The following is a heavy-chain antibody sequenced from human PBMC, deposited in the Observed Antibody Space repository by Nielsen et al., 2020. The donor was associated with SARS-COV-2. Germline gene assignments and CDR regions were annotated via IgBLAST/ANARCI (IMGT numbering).Heavy chain of an antibody. V-gene: IGHV3-30*03. J-gene: IGHJ6*02. Sequence: GGSLRLSCAASGFTFSSYGMHWVRQAPGKGLEWVAVISYDGSNKYYADSVKGRFTISRENSKNTLYLQMNSLRAEDTAVYYCASAASSSWKSATVWGQGTTVTVSS. CDR3: ASAASSSWKSATV. CDR1: GFTFSSYG. CDR2: ISYDGSNK. D-gene: IGHD3-22*01.